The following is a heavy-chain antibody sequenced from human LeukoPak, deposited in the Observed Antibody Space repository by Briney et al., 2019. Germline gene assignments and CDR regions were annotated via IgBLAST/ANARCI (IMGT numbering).Heavy chain of an antibody. Sequence: ASVKVSCKASGYTFTGYYMHWVRQAPGQGLEWMGRINPNSGGTNYAQKFQCRVTMTRDTSISTAYMELSRLRSDDTAVYYCARATRGITGTTSDYWGQGTLVTVSS. V-gene: IGHV1-2*06. CDR3: ARATRGITGTTSDY. D-gene: IGHD1-20*01. CDR1: GYTFTGYY. J-gene: IGHJ4*02. CDR2: INPNSGGT.